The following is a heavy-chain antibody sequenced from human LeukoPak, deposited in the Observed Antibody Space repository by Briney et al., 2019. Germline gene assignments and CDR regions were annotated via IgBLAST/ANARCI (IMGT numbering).Heavy chain of an antibody. CDR2: ISSSSSYI. CDR1: GFTFSSYS. CDR3: ARDGITMVRGVTSHFDY. D-gene: IGHD3-10*01. J-gene: IGHJ4*02. V-gene: IGHV3-21*01. Sequence: GGSLRLSCAASGFTFSSYSMNWVRQAPGKGLEWVSSISSSSSYIYYADSVKGRFTISRDNAKNSLYLQMNSLRAEDTAVYYRARDGITMVRGVTSHFDYWGQGTLVTVSS.